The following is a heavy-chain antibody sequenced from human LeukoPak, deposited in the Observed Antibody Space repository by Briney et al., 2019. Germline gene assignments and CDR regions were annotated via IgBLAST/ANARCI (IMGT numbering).Heavy chain of an antibody. J-gene: IGHJ6*03. D-gene: IGHD2-2*01. CDR1: GGSISSSSYY. V-gene: IGHV4-39*07. CDR3: ARGGVDCSSTSCYYYYYYMDV. Sequence: SSETLSLTCTVSGGSISSSSYYWGWIRQPPGKGLEWIGNIYYSGSTNYNPSLKSRVTISVVTSKNQFSLKLSSVTAADTAVYYCARGGVDCSSTSCYYYYYYMDVWGKGATVTISS. CDR2: IYYSGST.